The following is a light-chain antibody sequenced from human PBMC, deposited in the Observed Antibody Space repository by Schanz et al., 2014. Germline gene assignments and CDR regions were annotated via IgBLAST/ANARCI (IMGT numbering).Light chain of an antibody. J-gene: IGLJ1*01. CDR3: SSNGGVNIYV. V-gene: IGLV2-14*03. CDR2: DVS. CDR1: SSDVGGYNY. Sequence: QSALTQPASVSGSPGQSITVSCTGASSDVGGYNYVSWYQHHPGKAPKLIIYDVSNRPSGVSNRFSGSKSGNTASLTVSGLQAEDEADYYCSSNGGVNIYVFGTGTKLTVL.